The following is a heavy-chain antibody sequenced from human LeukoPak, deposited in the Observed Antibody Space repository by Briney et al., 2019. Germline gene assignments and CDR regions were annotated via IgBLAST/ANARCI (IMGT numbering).Heavy chain of an antibody. Sequence: SETLSLTCAVSGYSISSGYYWGWIRQPPGKGLEWIGSIYHSGSTYYNPSLKSRATISVDTSKNQFSLKLSSVTAADTAVYYCARLIATDYFDYWGQGTLVTVSS. CDR2: IYHSGST. CDR3: ARLIATDYFDY. D-gene: IGHD6-13*01. CDR1: GYSISSGYY. V-gene: IGHV4-38-2*01. J-gene: IGHJ4*02.